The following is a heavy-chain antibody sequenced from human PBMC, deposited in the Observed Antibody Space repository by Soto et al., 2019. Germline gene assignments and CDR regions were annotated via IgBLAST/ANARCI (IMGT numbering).Heavy chain of an antibody. J-gene: IGHJ4*02. CDR1: GYTFSGHY. CDR2: INPKNGGT. Sequence: ASVKVSCKASGYTFSGHYIHWVRQAPGQGPEWMGWINPKNGGTKYAQKFQGRVTMARDTSINTAYLDLTGLRSDDTAVYYCARAHDPRLEVFDYWGQGTLFTVSS. V-gene: IGHV1-2*02. CDR3: ARAHDPRLEVFDY. D-gene: IGHD3-16*01.